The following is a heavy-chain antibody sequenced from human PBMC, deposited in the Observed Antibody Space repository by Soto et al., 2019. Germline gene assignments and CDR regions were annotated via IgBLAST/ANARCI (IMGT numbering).Heavy chain of an antibody. J-gene: IGHJ4*02. D-gene: IGHD3-22*01. CDR1: GVTVSINV. V-gene: IGHV3-53*01. Sequence: GGSLRLACAASGVTVSINVMSWVRQAPGKGLEWVSVIYSGGSTYYADSVKGRFTISRDNSKNTLYLQMNSLRAEDTAVYYCASSEDLLLDYWGQGTLVTVSS. CDR3: ASSEDLLLDY. CDR2: IYSGGST.